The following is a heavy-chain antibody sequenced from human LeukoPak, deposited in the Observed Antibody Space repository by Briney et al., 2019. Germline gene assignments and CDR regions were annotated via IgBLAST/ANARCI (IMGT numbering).Heavy chain of an antibody. CDR1: GFSFSSYR. J-gene: IGHJ3*02. CDR3: ATAGDGALDI. CDR2: ISYDGSNK. Sequence: PGGSLRLSCAASGFSFSSYRMHWVRQAPGKGLEWVAVISYDGSNKFYADCVNGRFTTYRENSKHKLYLQMDSLRAEDTAVYYCATAGDGALDIWGQGTMATVSS. D-gene: IGHD3-16*01. V-gene: IGHV3-30*03.